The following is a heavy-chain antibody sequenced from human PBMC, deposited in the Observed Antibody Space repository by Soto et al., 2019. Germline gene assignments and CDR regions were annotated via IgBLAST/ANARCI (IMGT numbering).Heavy chain of an antibody. CDR2: IDGSGGIT. V-gene: IGHV3-23*01. CDR3: VKNSGWFNT. J-gene: IGHJ5*02. CDR1: GFTFGTTD. Sequence: GGSLRLSCAASGFTFGTTDISWVRQAPGEGLEWVSTIDGSGGITYYADSVKGRFTISRDNSRNTVYLQMNSLRGDDTALYYCVKNSGWFNTWGQGALVTAPQ. D-gene: IGHD3-10*01.